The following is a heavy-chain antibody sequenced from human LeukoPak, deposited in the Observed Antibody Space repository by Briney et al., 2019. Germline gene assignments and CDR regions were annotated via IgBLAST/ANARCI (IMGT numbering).Heavy chain of an antibody. Sequence: SETLSLTCTVSGGSISSSSYYWGWIRQPPGKGLEWIGSIYYSGSTYYNPSLKSRVTISVDTSKNQFSLKLSSVTAADTAVYYCARDPNYYDSSGYYSLYYYYYGMDVWGQGTTVTVSS. D-gene: IGHD3-22*01. CDR1: GGSISSSSYY. CDR3: ARDPNYYDSSGYYSLYYYYYGMDV. J-gene: IGHJ6*02. V-gene: IGHV4-39*07. CDR2: IYYSGST.